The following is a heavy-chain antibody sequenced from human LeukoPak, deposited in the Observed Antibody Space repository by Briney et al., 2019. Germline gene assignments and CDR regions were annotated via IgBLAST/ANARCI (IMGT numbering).Heavy chain of an antibody. Sequence: PGGSLRLSCAASGFTFSSNWMHWVRQAPGKGLVWVSRINEDGSTTNYADSVKGRSTIFRDNAKNTLYLQMNSLRAEDTAVYYCARDGQAVTDNYFDYWGQGTLVTVSS. V-gene: IGHV3-74*01. D-gene: IGHD2-21*02. CDR2: INEDGSTT. CDR3: ARDGQAVTDNYFDY. CDR1: GFTFSSNW. J-gene: IGHJ4*02.